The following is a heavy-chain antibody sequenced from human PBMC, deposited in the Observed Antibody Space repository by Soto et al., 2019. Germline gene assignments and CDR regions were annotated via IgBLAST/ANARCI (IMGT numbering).Heavy chain of an antibody. V-gene: IGHV6-1*01. Sequence: SQTLSLTCAISGYGVSSNSAAWNWISQSPSRGLEWLGRTYYRSKWYKDYEVSVKSRITINLDTSKNQFSLQLNSVTPEDTAVYYCARGAVADYSRVFEYWGQGTLVNVSS. J-gene: IGHJ4*02. D-gene: IGHD6-19*01. CDR1: GYGVSSNSAA. CDR2: TYYRSKWYK. CDR3: ARGAVADYSRVFEY.